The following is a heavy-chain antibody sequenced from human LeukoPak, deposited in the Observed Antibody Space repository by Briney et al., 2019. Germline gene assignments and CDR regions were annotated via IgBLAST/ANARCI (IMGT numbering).Heavy chain of an antibody. CDR3: AIGSDSSGYYYGGDGWFDP. D-gene: IGHD3-22*01. CDR1: GGSISSGGYY. CDR2: IYYSGST. Sequence: SENLSLTCIVSGGSISSGGYYWSWIRQHPGKGLEWIGYIYYSGSTYYNPSLKSRVTISVDTSKNQFSLKLSSVTAADTAVYYCAIGSDSSGYYYGGDGWFDPWGQGTLVTVSS. J-gene: IGHJ5*02. V-gene: IGHV4-31*03.